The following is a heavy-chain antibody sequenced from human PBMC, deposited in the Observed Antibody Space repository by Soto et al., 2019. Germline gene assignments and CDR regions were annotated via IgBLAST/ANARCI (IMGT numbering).Heavy chain of an antibody. D-gene: IGHD2-8*01. V-gene: IGHV4-59*08. CDR1: GGFLSRSY. Sequence: QVQLQESGPGLVKPSETLSLTCTVSGGFLSRSYWSWIRQSPGKGLEWIGYIYESGSTSYNPSLKMLVAVSIDMSKILFSLTLRSVTAADTAVYYCVRHLPVPMAVGSFDIWGRGTLITVSS. CDR3: VRHLPVPMAVGSFDI. J-gene: IGHJ3*02. CDR2: IYESGST.